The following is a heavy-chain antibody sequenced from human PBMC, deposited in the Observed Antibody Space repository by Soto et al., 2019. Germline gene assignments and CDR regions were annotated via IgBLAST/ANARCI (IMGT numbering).Heavy chain of an antibody. J-gene: IGHJ4*02. Sequence: SETLSLTCIVSDGSISSYYWSWIRQPAGKGLEWIETIYSSGSRNNNPTLKSRFSMSVDSSKKQFSLKLSSLTAADTAVYYCARGGDSSGYCYASEYGGQGTLVTVSS. CDR1: DGSISSYY. D-gene: IGHD3-22*01. CDR2: IYSSGSR. CDR3: ARGGDSSGYCYASEY. V-gene: IGHV4-4*07.